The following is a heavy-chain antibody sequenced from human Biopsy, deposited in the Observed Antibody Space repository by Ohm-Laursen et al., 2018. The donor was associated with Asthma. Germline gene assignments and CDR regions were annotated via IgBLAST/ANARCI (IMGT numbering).Heavy chain of an antibody. J-gene: IGHJ4*02. CDR1: GFTFRSYD. D-gene: IGHD3-3*01. Sequence: SLRLSCAAAGFTFRSYDMHWVRQAPGKGLEWVAVGGSYYDGGLKYYADSVNGRFAVSRDDSKNTLYLQMNSLRPDDTAVYYCARDVMEWYLPAFDFWGQGTLVTVSS. V-gene: IGHV3-30*09. CDR2: GGSYYDGGLK. CDR3: ARDVMEWYLPAFDF.